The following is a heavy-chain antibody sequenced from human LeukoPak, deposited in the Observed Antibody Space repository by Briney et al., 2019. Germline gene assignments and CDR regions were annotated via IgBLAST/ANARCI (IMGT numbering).Heavy chain of an antibody. CDR1: GFTFSSHT. V-gene: IGHV3-23*01. Sequence: PGGSLRLSCGASGFTFSSHTMNWVRQAPGKGLQWVSSIRGGGAPDYADSVKGRFTISRDDFKSTVFLQMDSLRPEDTAVYYCARCTIGDGSGWCTWFAPWGQGTLVTVSS. CDR2: IRGGGAP. CDR3: ARCTIGDGSGWCTWFAP. D-gene: IGHD6-19*01. J-gene: IGHJ5*02.